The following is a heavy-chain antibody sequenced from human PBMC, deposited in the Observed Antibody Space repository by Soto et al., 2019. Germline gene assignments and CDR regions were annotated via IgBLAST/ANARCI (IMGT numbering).Heavy chain of an antibody. V-gene: IGHV1-18*01. CDR1: GYTFTNFG. J-gene: IGHJ4*02. Sequence: QVQLVQSGAEVKKPGASVKVSCKASGYTFTNFGISWVRQAPGQGLEWMGWISAYNGNTNYAQNFQGRVTMTTDTSTRTDYRELRSLRSDDTAVYDCARGGTPIDYRGQGTLVTGSS. CDR3: ARGGTPIDY. D-gene: IGHD3-16*01. CDR2: ISAYNGNT.